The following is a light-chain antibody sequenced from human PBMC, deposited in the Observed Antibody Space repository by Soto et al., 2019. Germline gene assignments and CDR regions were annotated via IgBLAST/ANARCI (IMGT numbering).Light chain of an antibody. CDR1: QDVSRY. CDR3: QQRSNWL. CDR2: DAS. V-gene: IGKV3-11*01. Sequence: ESVVPQSPATLSLSPGERATLSCRASQDVSRYLAWYQQKPGQSPRLLIYDASNRATGVPARFSGSGSGTDFTLTISRLEAEDFEVYYCQQRSNWLFGPGTKVDIK. J-gene: IGKJ3*01.